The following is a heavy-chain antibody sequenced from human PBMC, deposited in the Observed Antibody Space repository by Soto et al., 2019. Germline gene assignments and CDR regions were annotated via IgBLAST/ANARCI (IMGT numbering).Heavy chain of an antibody. CDR3: AKAHWVNYYYYGMDV. J-gene: IGHJ6*02. D-gene: IGHD7-27*01. CDR2: ISGSGGST. CDR1: GFTFSIYA. Sequence: GGSLRLSCAASGFTFSIYAMRWVRQAPGKGLEWVSAISGSGGSTYYADSVKGRFTISRDNSKNTLYLQMNSLRAEDTAVYYCAKAHWVNYYYYGMDVWGQGTTVTVSS. V-gene: IGHV3-23*01.